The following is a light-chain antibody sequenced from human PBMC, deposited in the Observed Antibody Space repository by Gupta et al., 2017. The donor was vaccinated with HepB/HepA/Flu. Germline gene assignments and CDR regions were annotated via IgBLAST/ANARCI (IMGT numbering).Light chain of an antibody. CDR3: QQFNSYPIT. V-gene: IGKV1-9*01. CDR1: QDINSY. Sequence: DIQLTQSPSFLSASVGDRVTITCRASQDINSYLIWYQQKPGKAPNLLIYTASTLQGGVPSRFSGSGSGTEFTLTISSLKPEDFATYYCQQFNSYPITFGQGTRLDIK. CDR2: TAS. J-gene: IGKJ5*01.